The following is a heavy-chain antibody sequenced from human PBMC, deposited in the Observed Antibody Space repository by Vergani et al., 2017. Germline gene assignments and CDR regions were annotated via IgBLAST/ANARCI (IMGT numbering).Heavy chain of an antibody. CDR3: TKGPQQRLNVLDN. J-gene: IGHJ4*01. CDR1: GFNFNNFG. Sequence: QLQLVESGGGVVQPGRSLRRSCAASGFNFNNFGIHWVRQAPGKGLEWVAVISFDGTTKYYADSVKGRFTISRDNSKKMLYLEMNSLRNDDTALYYCTKGPQQRLNVLDNWGQGTLVTVSS. D-gene: IGHD6-25*01. V-gene: IGHV3-30*18. CDR2: ISFDGTTK.